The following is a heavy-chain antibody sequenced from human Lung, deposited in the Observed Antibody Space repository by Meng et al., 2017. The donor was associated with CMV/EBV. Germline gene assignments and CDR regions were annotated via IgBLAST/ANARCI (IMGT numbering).Heavy chain of an antibody. CDR3: ANGSSSYFDY. J-gene: IGHJ4*02. D-gene: IGHD6-13*01. CDR1: GYTFTSYD. Sequence: ASSXVSCKASGYTFTSYDINCVRQATGQGLEWVGWMNPNSGNTGYAQKFQGRVTITRNTSISTAYMELSSLRSEDTAVYYCANGSSSYFDYWGQGTLVTVSS. CDR2: MNPNSGNT. V-gene: IGHV1-8*03.